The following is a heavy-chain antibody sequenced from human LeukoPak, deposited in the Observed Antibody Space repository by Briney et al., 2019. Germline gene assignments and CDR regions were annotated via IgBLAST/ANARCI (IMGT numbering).Heavy chain of an antibody. Sequence: SETLSLTCAVYGGSFSGYYWSWIRQPPGKGLEWIGEINHSGSTNYNPSLKSRVTISVDTSKNQFSLKLSSVTAADTAVYYCRYYYDSSGYYPFDYWGQGTLVTVSS. CDR3: RYYYDSSGYYPFDY. CDR2: INHSGST. V-gene: IGHV4-34*01. J-gene: IGHJ4*02. CDR1: GGSFSGYY. D-gene: IGHD3-22*01.